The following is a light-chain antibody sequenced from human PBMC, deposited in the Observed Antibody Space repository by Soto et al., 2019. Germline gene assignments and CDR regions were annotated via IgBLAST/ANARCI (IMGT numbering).Light chain of an antibody. Sequence: QSVLTQPASVPGSPGQSITISCTGTGSDGGNYMFVSGYGRHPCKAPKLMIYDINNRPLASSNCFSGCKAGKTASLTISGLQAEDEADYYRVSYTTSASYVFGTGTKVTVL. CDR1: GSDGGNYMF. CDR3: VSYTTSASYV. CDR2: DIN. V-gene: IGLV2-14*01. J-gene: IGLJ1*01.